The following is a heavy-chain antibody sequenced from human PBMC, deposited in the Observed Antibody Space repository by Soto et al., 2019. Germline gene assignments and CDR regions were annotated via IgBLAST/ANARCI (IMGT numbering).Heavy chain of an antibody. CDR3: ARGDATKIVVTTYYAMDV. V-gene: IGHV1-69*12. CDR1: GGSLSNYG. CDR2: IIPVFGTP. J-gene: IGHJ6*02. D-gene: IGHD3-22*01. Sequence: QVQLVQSGAEVKKPGSSVKVSCKASGGSLSNYGISWVRQAPGQGLEWMGAIIPVFGTPNYAQKFQDRVTLTAYESTTTVYMEVRTLTSEDTAVYYCARGDATKIVVTTYYAMDVWGQGTTVTVSS.